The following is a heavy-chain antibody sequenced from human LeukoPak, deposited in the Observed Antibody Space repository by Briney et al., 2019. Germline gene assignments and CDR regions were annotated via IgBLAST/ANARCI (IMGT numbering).Heavy chain of an antibody. CDR1: GGSINSYY. D-gene: IGHD6-13*01. CDR2: IYYSGST. Sequence: SETLSLTCTVSGGSINSYYWSWIRQPPGQGLEWIGYIYYSGSTNYNPSLKSRVTISVDTSKNQFSLRLSSVTAADTAVYYCARVTGYMTEDYFDYWGQGTLITVSS. V-gene: IGHV4-59*01. CDR3: ARVTGYMTEDYFDY. J-gene: IGHJ4*02.